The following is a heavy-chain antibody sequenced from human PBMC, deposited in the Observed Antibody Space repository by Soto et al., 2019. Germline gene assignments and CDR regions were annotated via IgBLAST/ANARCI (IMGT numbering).Heavy chain of an antibody. J-gene: IGHJ4*02. CDR2: IYYSGST. Sequence: QLQLQESGPGLVKPSETLSLTCTVSGGSISSSSYYWGWIRQPPGKGLEWIGSIYYSGSTYYNPSLKIRVTISVHTSKNQFSLKLSSVIAADTAVYYCASRITMIVVPTALDYWGQGTLVTVSS. CDR1: GGSISSSSYY. V-gene: IGHV4-39*01. CDR3: ASRITMIVVPTALDY. D-gene: IGHD3-22*01.